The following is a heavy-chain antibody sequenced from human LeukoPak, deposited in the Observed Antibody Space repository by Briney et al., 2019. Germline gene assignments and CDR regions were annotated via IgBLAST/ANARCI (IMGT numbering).Heavy chain of an antibody. V-gene: IGHV4-59*11. J-gene: IGHJ3*02. D-gene: IGHD3-22*01. CDR1: GDSINNHC. CDR2: IYYTGRT. CDR3: ARLLDNDSSGWPDTFDM. Sequence: PSETLSLTCTVSGDSINNHCWSWIRQPPGKGLEYIGYIYYTGRTNYNPSLQSRVIMSLDTSENNFSLKLTSVTAADTALYYCARLLDNDSSGWPDTFDMWGQGTVVTVSS.